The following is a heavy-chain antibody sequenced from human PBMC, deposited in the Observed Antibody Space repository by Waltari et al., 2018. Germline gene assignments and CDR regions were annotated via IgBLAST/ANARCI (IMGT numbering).Heavy chain of an antibody. CDR2: IYATGST. CDR3: ARLPYNNIYFYYYMDV. D-gene: IGHD3-10*01. J-gene: IGHJ6*03. V-gene: IGHV4-4*07. Sequence: VQLQESGPGLVKPSDTLSLPGTGSGGSISTYYWSWIRQPAGKGLEWIGRIYATGSTNYNPSLKSRVTMSVDTSKNQFSLKLSSVTAADTAVYYCARLPYNNIYFYYYMDVWGKGTTVTVSS. CDR1: GGSISTYY.